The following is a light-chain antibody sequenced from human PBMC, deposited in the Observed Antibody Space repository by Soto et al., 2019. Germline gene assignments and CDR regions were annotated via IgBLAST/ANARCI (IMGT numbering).Light chain of an antibody. V-gene: IGKV3-20*01. Sequence: EIVLTQSPDTLSLSPGERATLSCRASQSVSSYLAWYHQKPGQAPRLLIHSASSRATGIPDRFSASGTGTDFTLTISRLEPEDFAVYYCQQYSASPRTFGQGTKVDIK. CDR3: QQYSASPRT. J-gene: IGKJ1*01. CDR1: QSVSSY. CDR2: SAS.